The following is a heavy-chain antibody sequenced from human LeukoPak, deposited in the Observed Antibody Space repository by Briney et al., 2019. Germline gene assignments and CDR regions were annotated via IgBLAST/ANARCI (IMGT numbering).Heavy chain of an antibody. CDR3: ARDLRLTYGFWSGYYTADAFDI. D-gene: IGHD3-3*01. V-gene: IGHV3-30*04. CDR1: GFTFSSYA. Sequence: GGSLRLSCAASGFTFSSYAMHWVRQAPGKGLEWVAVISYDGSNKYYADSVKGRFTISRDNSKNTLYLQMNSLRAEDTAVYYCARDLRLTYGFWSGYYTADAFDIWGQGTMVTVSS. CDR2: ISYDGSNK. J-gene: IGHJ3*02.